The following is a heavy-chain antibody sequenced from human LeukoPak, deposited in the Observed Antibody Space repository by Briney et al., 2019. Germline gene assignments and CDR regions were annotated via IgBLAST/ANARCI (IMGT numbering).Heavy chain of an antibody. CDR2: IYYSGST. CDR1: GGSISSSSYY. Sequence: SETLSLTCTVSGGSISSSSYYWGWIRQPPGKGLEWIGSIYYSGSTYYNPSLKSRVTISVDTSKNQFSLKLSSVTAADTAVYYCARVGCSGGSCYYMDVWGKGTTVTVSS. V-gene: IGHV4-39*07. J-gene: IGHJ6*03. D-gene: IGHD2-15*01. CDR3: ARVGCSGGSCYYMDV.